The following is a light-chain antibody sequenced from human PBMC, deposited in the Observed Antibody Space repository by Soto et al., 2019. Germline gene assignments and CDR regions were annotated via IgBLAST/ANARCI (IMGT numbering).Light chain of an antibody. Sequence: IALTQSPATVSVSPGDRVTLSCWASQNIYSNLGWYQQRPGQAPRLIIYRASARPTGIPARFSGSGSGTEFTLTISSLQSEDFAVYYCQQYNNWPQITFGQGTRLEIK. J-gene: IGKJ5*01. CDR1: QNIYSN. CDR2: RAS. CDR3: QQYNNWPQIT. V-gene: IGKV3-15*01.